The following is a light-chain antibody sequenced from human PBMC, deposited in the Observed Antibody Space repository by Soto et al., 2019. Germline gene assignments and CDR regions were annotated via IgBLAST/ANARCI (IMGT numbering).Light chain of an antibody. CDR2: EAS. Sequence: HLTQSPSTRAASAGDRVTITCRASQGISGWLAWYQQKPGKAPRLLIYEASTLESGVPSRFSGSGSGTEFTLTISSLQPDDFATYFCQQHNDYWTLGQGTKVDIK. J-gene: IGKJ1*01. V-gene: IGKV1-5*01. CDR3: QQHNDYWT. CDR1: QGISGW.